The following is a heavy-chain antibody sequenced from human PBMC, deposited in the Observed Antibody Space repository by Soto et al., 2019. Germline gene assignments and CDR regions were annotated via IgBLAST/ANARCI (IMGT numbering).Heavy chain of an antibody. CDR2: IHYSGRT. J-gene: IGHJ5*02. D-gene: IGHD4-17*01. Sequence: SETLSLTCTVSGGSISSTSYYWGWIRQPPGKGLEWIGSIHYSGRTYYKSSLKSRVTISVDTSKNQFSLNLRSVTAADTAVYYCARHYAYLDYVSLWFDPWGHGILVTVSS. V-gene: IGHV4-39*01. CDR3: ARHYAYLDYVSLWFDP. CDR1: GGSISSTSYY.